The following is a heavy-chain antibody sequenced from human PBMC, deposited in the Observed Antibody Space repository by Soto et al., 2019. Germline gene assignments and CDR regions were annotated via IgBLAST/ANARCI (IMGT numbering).Heavy chain of an antibody. Sequence: SETLSLTCTVSGGSVSSSSYYWGWVRQPPGKGLEWIGSIYNSGSTYYNPSLKSRVTISVDASKSQFSLNLTSMTAADTAVYYCARFGIFTISGFFDSWGLGTLVTVSS. CDR1: GGSVSSSSYY. CDR3: ARFGIFTISGFFDS. CDR2: IYNSGST. V-gene: IGHV4-39*07. J-gene: IGHJ4*02. D-gene: IGHD2-15*01.